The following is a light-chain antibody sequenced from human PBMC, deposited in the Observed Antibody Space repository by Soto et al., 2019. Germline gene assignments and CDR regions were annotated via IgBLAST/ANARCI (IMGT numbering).Light chain of an antibody. Sequence: EIVLTQSPGTLSLSPGERATLSCRARLTVSDNYLAWYQQKAGQAPRLVIYGASSRATGIPDRFSASGSGTDFTLTISRLEPEDFAVYYCQQYSSAPLTFGQGTKVDIK. CDR3: QQYSSAPLT. J-gene: IGKJ1*01. V-gene: IGKV3-20*01. CDR1: LTVSDNY. CDR2: GAS.